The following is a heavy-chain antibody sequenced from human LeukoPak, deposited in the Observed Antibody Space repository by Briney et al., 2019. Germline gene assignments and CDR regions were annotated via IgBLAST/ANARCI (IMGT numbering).Heavy chain of an antibody. Sequence: SETLSLTCTVSGGSISSSSYYWGWIRQPPGKGLEWIGSIYYSGSTYYNPSLKSRVTISVDTSKNQFSLKLSSVTAADTAVYYCARGAYYDSSGYYLSWFDPWGQGTLVTVSS. D-gene: IGHD3-22*01. CDR2: IYYSGST. J-gene: IGHJ5*02. CDR3: ARGAYYDSSGYYLSWFDP. CDR1: GGSISSSSYY. V-gene: IGHV4-39*07.